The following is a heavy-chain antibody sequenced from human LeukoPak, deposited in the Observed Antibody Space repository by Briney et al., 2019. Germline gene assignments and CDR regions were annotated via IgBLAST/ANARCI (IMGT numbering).Heavy chain of an antibody. V-gene: IGHV1-46*01. J-gene: IGHJ5*02. D-gene: IGHD5-18*01. CDR2: INPSGGST. CDR3: AREGDVDTATWHWFDP. Sequence: ASVKVSCKASGYTFTSYYMHWVRQAPGQGLEWMGIINPSGGSTSYAQKFQGRVTMTRDTSTSTVYMELSSLRSEGTAVYYCAREGDVDTATWHWFDPWGQGTLVTVSS. CDR1: GYTFTSYY.